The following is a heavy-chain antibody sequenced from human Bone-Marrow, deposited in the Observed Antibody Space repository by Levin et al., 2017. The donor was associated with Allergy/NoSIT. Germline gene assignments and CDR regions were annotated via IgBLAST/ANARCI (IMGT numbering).Heavy chain of an antibody. Sequence: PGGSLRLSCAASGFTFSGFTMHWVRQASGKGLEWVGHIRSKTYNYATAYAASVKGRFTISRDDSETTAYLQINSLKSEETAVYYCTRGLYGASDYWGQGTLVTVSS. J-gene: IGHJ4*02. CDR1: GFTFSGFT. D-gene: IGHD4-17*01. CDR3: TRGLYGASDY. V-gene: IGHV3-73*01. CDR2: IRSKTYNYAT.